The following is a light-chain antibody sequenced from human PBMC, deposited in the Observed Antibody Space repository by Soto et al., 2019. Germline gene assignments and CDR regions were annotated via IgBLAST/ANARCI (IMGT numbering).Light chain of an antibody. CDR3: QQYDRSPFT. CDR2: GVS. CDR1: QSISSNR. Sequence: EIVLTQSPGTLSLSPGERATLYCRASQSISSNRFACLQETPGQAPSLLIYGVSSRATGIPDRFSGSGSGAFFTLTISRLDPEDFGAYYGQQYDRSPFTFGPGTKVEIK. V-gene: IGKV3-20*01. J-gene: IGKJ3*01.